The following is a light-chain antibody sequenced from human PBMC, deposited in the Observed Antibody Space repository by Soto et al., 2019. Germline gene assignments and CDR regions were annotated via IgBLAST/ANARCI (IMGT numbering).Light chain of an antibody. Sequence: EIVLTQSPGTLSLSPGERATLSCRASQSIRSNYLAWYQQKPGQAPRLLIYGASRRATGIPDRFSGSGSGTDFTRAISRLEADYYAVYHCQQYGWSPLTFGGGTKGEIK. CDR1: QSIRSNY. CDR2: GAS. J-gene: IGKJ4*01. V-gene: IGKV3-20*01. CDR3: QQYGWSPLT.